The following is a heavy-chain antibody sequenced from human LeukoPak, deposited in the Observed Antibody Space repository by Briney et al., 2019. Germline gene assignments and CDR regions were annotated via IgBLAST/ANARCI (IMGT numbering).Heavy chain of an antibody. Sequence: ASVKVSCKASGYTFTSYGISWVRQAPGQGLEWMGWISAYNGNTNYAQKLQGRVTITRNTSISTAYMELSSLRSEDTAVYYCARGDSGSYYSVWFDPWGQGTLVTVSS. CDR2: ISAYNGNT. D-gene: IGHD1-26*01. CDR3: ARGDSGSYYSVWFDP. V-gene: IGHV1-18*01. J-gene: IGHJ5*02. CDR1: GYTFTSYG.